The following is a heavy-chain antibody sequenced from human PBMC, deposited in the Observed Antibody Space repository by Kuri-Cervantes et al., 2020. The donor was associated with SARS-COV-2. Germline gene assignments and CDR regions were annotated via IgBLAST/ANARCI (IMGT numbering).Heavy chain of an antibody. J-gene: IGHJ6*02. V-gene: IGHV3-30*04. CDR1: GFTFSGSA. D-gene: IGHD5-18*01. CDR3: AKERTSGYSYGWNYYYYGMDV. Sequence: GESLKISCAASGFTFSGSAMHWVRQAPGKGLEWVAVISYDGSDKFYADSVKGRFTISRDNSKNTLYLQMNSLRAEDTAVYYCAKERTSGYSYGWNYYYYGMDVWGQGTTVTVSS. CDR2: ISYDGSDK.